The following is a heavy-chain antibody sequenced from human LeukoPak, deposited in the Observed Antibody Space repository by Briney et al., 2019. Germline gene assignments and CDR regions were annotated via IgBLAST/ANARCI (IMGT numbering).Heavy chain of an antibody. J-gene: IGHJ4*02. V-gene: IGHV3-43*01. CDR1: GFIFDHYT. CDR2: ISWDGGST. CDR3: ARGRGVMGD. Sequence: GGSLRLSCAASGFIFDHYTMHWVRQAPGKGLEWVSLISWDGGSTYYADSVKGRFTISRDNSKNSLSLQMNSLRAEDTAVYYCARGRGVMGDWGQGTLVTVSS. D-gene: IGHD3-10*01.